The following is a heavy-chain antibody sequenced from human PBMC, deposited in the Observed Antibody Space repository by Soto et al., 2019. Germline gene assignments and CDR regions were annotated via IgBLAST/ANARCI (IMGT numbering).Heavy chain of an antibody. D-gene: IGHD5-12*01. V-gene: IGHV4-59*01. CDR1: GGSISSYY. Sequence: SETLSLTCTVSGGSISSYYWSWIRQPPGKGLEWIGYIYYSGSTNYNPSLKSRVTISVDTSKNQFSLKLSSVTAADTAVYYCARFSSGYDWTFDYWGQGTLVTVSS. J-gene: IGHJ4*02. CDR3: ARFSSGYDWTFDY. CDR2: IYYSGST.